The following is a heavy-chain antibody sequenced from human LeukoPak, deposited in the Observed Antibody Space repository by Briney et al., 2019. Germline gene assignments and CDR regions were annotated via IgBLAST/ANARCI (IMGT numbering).Heavy chain of an antibody. CDR1: GYTFTSYG. Sequence: ASVKVSCKASGYTFTSYGINWVRQATGQGLEWMGWMNPNSGNTGYAQKFQGRVTMTRNTSISTAYMELSSLRSEDTAVYYCAIRYGSGEKYYYYYHMDVWGKGTTVTVSS. CDR3: AIRYGSGEKYYYYYHMDV. V-gene: IGHV1-8*01. CDR2: MNPNSGNT. D-gene: IGHD3-10*01. J-gene: IGHJ6*03.